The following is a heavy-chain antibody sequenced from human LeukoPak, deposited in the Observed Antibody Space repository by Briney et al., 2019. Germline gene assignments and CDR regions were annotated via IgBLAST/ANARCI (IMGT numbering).Heavy chain of an antibody. D-gene: IGHD6-19*01. Sequence: QTGGSLRLSCAASGFTFSSYAMHWVRQAPGKGLEWVAVISYDGSNKYYADSVKGRFTISRDNSKNTLYLQMNSLRAEDTAVYYCARHPGKWLARGYNWFDPWGQGTLVTVSS. J-gene: IGHJ5*02. CDR1: GFTFSSYA. V-gene: IGHV3-30-3*01. CDR2: ISYDGSNK. CDR3: ARHPGKWLARGYNWFDP.